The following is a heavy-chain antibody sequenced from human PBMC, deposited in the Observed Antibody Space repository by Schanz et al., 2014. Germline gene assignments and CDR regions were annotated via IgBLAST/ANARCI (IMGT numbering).Heavy chain of an antibody. D-gene: IGHD1-1*01. Sequence: EVQLLESGGGLVQPGGSLRLSCAASGFTFSTSAMSWVRQVPGKGLEWVSAILGLGSTTYYADFVKGRFTIARDNSKNVLYLQMNSLRAEDTAVDYCARDVRLDRRGNWFDPWGQGTLVTVSS. CDR2: ILGLGSTT. CDR3: ARDVRLDRRGNWFDP. CDR1: GFTFSTSA. V-gene: IGHV3-23*01. J-gene: IGHJ5*02.